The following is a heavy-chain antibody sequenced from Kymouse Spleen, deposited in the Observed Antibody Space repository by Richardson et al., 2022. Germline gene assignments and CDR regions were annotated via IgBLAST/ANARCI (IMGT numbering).Heavy chain of an antibody. D-gene: IGHD6-19*01. V-gene: IGHV3-30*18. Sequence: QVQLVESGGGVVQPGRSLRLSCAASGFTFSSYGMHWVRQAPGKGLEWVAVISYDGSNKYYADSVKGRFTISRDNSKNTLYLQMNSLRAEDTAVYYCAKSDSSGWFDYWGQGTLVTVSS. CDR2: ISYDGSNK. CDR3: AKSDSSGWFDY. J-gene: IGHJ4*02. CDR1: GFTFSSYG.